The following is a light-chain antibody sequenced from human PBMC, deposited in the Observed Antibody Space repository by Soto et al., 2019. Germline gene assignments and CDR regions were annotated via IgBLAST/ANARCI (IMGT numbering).Light chain of an antibody. CDR2: GNN. CDR3: QSYDSSLTDVF. Sequence: QSVLTQPPSVSGAPGQRVIISCTGSNSNIGAGYDVHWYQQLPGTAPKLLIYGNNNRPSGVPDRFSGSKSGTSASLGITGLQAEDEADYYCQSYDSSLTDVFFGGGTKLTVL. J-gene: IGLJ2*01. V-gene: IGLV1-40*01. CDR1: NSNIGAGYD.